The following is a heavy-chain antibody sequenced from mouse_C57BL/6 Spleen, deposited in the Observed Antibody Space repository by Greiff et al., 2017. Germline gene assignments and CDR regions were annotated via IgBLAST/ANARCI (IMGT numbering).Heavy chain of an antibody. CDR1: GYAFTNYL. V-gene: IGHV1-54*01. D-gene: IGHD1-1*01. CDR3: ARKATVEDY. CDR2: INPGRGGT. J-gene: IGHJ2*01. Sequence: QVQLTESGAELVRPGTSVKVSCKASGYAFTNYLIEWVKQRPGQGLEWIGVINPGRGGTNYNEKVKGKATLTADKSSSTAYMQLSSLTSEDAAVYFWARKATVEDYGGQGTTLTVSS.